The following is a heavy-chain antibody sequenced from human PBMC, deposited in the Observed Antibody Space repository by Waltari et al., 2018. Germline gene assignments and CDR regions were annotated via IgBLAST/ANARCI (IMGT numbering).Heavy chain of an antibody. CDR1: GGSISSYY. V-gene: IGHV4-4*07. Sequence: GQLQESGPGLVKPSETLSLTCTVSGGSISSYYWSWIRQPAGKGLEWIGRIYTSGSTNYNPSLKSRVTMSVDTSKNQFSLKLSSVTAADTAVYYCARDADGIVGARGLPLYNWFDPWGQGTLVTVSS. CDR2: IYTSGST. CDR3: ARDADGIVGARGLPLYNWFDP. D-gene: IGHD1-26*01. J-gene: IGHJ5*02.